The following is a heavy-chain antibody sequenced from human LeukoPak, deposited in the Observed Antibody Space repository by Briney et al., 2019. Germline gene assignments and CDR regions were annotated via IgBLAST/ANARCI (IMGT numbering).Heavy chain of an antibody. CDR3: ARFYDSSRYYYEIFDY. CDR2: IYHTGST. J-gene: IGHJ4*02. Sequence: SGTLSLTCTVSGGSISGYYWNWIRQPPGKGLEWIGYIYHTGSTNYNPSLKSRLTISVDTSNNQFSLKLSSVTAADTAVYYCARFYDSSRYYYEIFDYWGQGTLVTVSS. CDR1: GGSISGYY. V-gene: IGHV4-59*01. D-gene: IGHD3-22*01.